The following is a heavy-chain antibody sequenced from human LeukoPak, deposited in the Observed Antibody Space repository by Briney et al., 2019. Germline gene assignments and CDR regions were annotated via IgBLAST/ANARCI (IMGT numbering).Heavy chain of an antibody. J-gene: IGHJ4*02. V-gene: IGHV3-23*01. CDR3: VNEYTYGRPTNNFDY. CDR2: ITADGGRT. Sequence: GGSLRLSCAASGFTFSSYALSWVRQAPGKGLEWVSTITADGGRTYYADSVKGRFTISRDNSKRTLYVQMNSLRVEDTAIYYCVNEYTYGRPTNNFDYWGQGTLVTVSS. CDR1: GFTFSSYA. D-gene: IGHD3-16*01.